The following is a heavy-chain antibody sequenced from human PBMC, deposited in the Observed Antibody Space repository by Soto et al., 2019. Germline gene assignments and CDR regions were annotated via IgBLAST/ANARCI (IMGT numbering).Heavy chain of an antibody. D-gene: IGHD3-9*01. V-gene: IGHV4-31*03. Sequence: SETLSLTCTFSVGSVGRGGYYCSWIRQVPWKGLEWIGYIKYSGTTHYSPSLKSRVNISFDKSKNQVFLNLRFVTGADTAVYFCARVVTDTGYFNWFEPLGQGILVIVSS. J-gene: IGHJ5*02. CDR2: IKYSGTT. CDR3: ARVVTDTGYFNWFEP. CDR1: VGSVGRGGYY.